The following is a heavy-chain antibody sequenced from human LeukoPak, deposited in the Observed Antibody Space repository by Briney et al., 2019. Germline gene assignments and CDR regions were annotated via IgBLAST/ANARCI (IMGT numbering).Heavy chain of an antibody. Sequence: GESLKISCKGSGYKFSSYWIGWVRQMPGKGLEWMGITYPGDSDTRYSPSLQGQVTISADKSISTAYLQWSSLKASDTAMYFCARRTRLGELSPGTFDIWGQGTMVTVSS. J-gene: IGHJ3*02. CDR3: ARRTRLGELSPGTFDI. V-gene: IGHV5-51*01. D-gene: IGHD3-10*01. CDR2: TYPGDSDT. CDR1: GYKFSSYW.